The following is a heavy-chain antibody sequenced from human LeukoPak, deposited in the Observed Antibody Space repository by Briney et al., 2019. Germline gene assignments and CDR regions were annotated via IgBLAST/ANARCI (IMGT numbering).Heavy chain of an antibody. J-gene: IGHJ6*02. CDR1: GFTFSTYS. CDR2: ITTSTTVPHI. CDR3: ARALGDQPDYYYGMDV. Sequence: GGSLRLSCAASGFTFSTYSMNWVRQAPGGGLEWVSSITTSTTVPHIFYADSVTGRFTISRDNADNSLFQQMNSLRAEDTAVYYCARALGDQPDYYYGMDVWGQGTTVTVSS. V-gene: IGHV3-21*01. D-gene: IGHD2-2*01.